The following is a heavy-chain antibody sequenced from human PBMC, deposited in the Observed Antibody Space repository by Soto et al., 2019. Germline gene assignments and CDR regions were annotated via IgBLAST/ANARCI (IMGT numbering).Heavy chain of an antibody. CDR1: GYTFTSYD. J-gene: IGHJ4*02. Sequence: ASVTVSCKTSGYTFTSYDINWVRQAPEQGLEWMGWMNPNSGNTGYAQQFQGRVSMTRNTAISTAYMELSGLRSEDSAVHFCAKWGQGPASGPNFDYWGQGTLVTVSS. CDR3: AKWGQGPASGPNFDY. D-gene: IGHD6-13*01. CDR2: MNPNSGNT. V-gene: IGHV1-8*01.